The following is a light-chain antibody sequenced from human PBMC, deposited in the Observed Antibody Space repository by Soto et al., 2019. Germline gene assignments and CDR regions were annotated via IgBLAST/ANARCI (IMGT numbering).Light chain of an antibody. V-gene: IGKV1-39*01. CDR3: QQSHGIPYT. J-gene: IGKJ2*01. CDR1: QSISTY. CDR2: AAS. Sequence: DIQMTQSPSSLSASVGDRVTITCRASQSISTYLNWYQQKPGKAPKLLIYAASSLQSGVPSRFSGSVSGTDFTLTISSLQLEDFATYYCQQSHGIPYTFGQGTKLEIK.